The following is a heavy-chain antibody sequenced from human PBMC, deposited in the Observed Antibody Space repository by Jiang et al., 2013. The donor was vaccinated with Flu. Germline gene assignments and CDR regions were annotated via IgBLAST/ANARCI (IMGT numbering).Heavy chain of an antibody. V-gene: IGHV1-2*02. CDR2: INPNSGGT. CDR3: ARDWQRLRLGD. D-gene: IGHD4-17*01. J-gene: IGHJ4*02. CDR1: GYTFTGYY. Sequence: GAEVKKPGASVKVSCKASGYTFTGYYMHWVRQAPGQGLEWMGWINPNSGGTNYAQKFQGRVTMTRDTSTSTVYMDLSSLRSEDTAVYYCARDWQRLRLGDWGQGTLVTVSS.